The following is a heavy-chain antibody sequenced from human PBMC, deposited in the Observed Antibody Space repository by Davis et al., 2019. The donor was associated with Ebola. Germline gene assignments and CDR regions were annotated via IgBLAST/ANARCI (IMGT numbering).Heavy chain of an antibody. V-gene: IGHV3-11*06. CDR1: GFTFSDYY. CDR3: ATPKTDYYGSGRKNYYGMGV. Sequence: GESLKISCAASGFTFSDYYMSWIRQAPGKGLEWVSYISSSSSYTNYADSVKGRFTISRDNAKNSLYLQMNSLRAEDTAVYYCATPKTDYYGSGRKNYYGMGVWGQGATVTVSS. D-gene: IGHD3-10*01. CDR2: ISSSSSYT. J-gene: IGHJ6*02.